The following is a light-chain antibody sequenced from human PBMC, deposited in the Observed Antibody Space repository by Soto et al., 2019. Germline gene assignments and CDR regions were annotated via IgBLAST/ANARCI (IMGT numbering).Light chain of an antibody. CDR2: DAS. V-gene: IGKV1-5*01. Sequence: DIQMTQSPSTLSASVGERVTITCRASQNINNWIAWYQQKPGKAPKFLIYDASNLESGVPSRFSGSGFGTEFSLTIRSQQPDDFGNYCCQQMRTFGQGTKVEIK. CDR3: QQMRT. J-gene: IGKJ1*01. CDR1: QNINNW.